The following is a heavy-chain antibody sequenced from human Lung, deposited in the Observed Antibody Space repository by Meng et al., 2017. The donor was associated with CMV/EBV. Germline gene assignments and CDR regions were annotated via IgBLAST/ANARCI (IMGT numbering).Heavy chain of an antibody. CDR3: ARGSFRDGYNRPLGY. J-gene: IGHJ4*02. CDR1: GYTFTGYY. D-gene: IGHD5-24*01. V-gene: IGHV1-2*02. Sequence: ASXXVSXKASGYTFTGYYMHWVRQAPGQGLEWMGWINPNSGGTNYAQKFQGRVTMTRDTSISTAYMELSRLRSDDTAVYYCARGSFRDGYNRPLGYGGQGTLVTVSS. CDR2: INPNSGGT.